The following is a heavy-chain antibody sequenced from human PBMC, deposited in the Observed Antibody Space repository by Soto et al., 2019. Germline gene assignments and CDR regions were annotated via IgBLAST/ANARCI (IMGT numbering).Heavy chain of an antibody. J-gene: IGHJ3*02. V-gene: IGHV4-59*01. Sequence: SETLSLTCTVAGGSISSYYWSWIRQPPGKGLEWIGYIYYSGSTNYNPSLKSRVTISVDTSKNQFSLKLSSVTAADTAVYYCARQKNDYDFWSGYEKDAFDIWGQGTMVTVSS. CDR2: IYYSGST. D-gene: IGHD3-3*01. CDR3: ARQKNDYDFWSGYEKDAFDI. CDR1: GGSISSYY.